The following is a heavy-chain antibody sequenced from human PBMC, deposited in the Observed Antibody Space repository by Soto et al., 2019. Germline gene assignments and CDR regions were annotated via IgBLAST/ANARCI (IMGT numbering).Heavy chain of an antibody. Sequence: ASVKVFCKVSGYTLTELSMHWLRQAPGNGLEWMGGFDPEDGETIYAQKFHGRVTMTEDTSTDTAYMELSSLRSEDTAVYYCAASVLEWSHNIPRGSVPFDYWGQGTLVTVSS. D-gene: IGHD3-3*01. CDR3: AASVLEWSHNIPRGSVPFDY. CDR2: FDPEDGET. J-gene: IGHJ4*02. CDR1: GYTLTELS. V-gene: IGHV1-24*01.